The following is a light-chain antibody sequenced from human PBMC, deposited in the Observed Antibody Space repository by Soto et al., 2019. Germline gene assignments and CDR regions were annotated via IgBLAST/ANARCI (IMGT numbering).Light chain of an antibody. V-gene: IGKV3-20*01. J-gene: IGKJ1*01. Sequence: DIVMTQSPDSLAVSLGERATLNCRASQSISTSSLAWYRQKPGQAPRLLIYGAFNRATGIPDRFSGGGSGTDFTLTITRLEPEDFAVYYCQYYGNSPLTFGQGTKVDIK. CDR3: QYYGNSPLT. CDR2: GAF. CDR1: QSISTSS.